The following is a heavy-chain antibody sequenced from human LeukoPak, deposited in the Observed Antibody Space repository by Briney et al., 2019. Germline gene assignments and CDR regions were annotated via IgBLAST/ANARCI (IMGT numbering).Heavy chain of an antibody. CDR2: MSYDGTSE. Sequence: GGSLRLSCAASGFTFSIYAMHWVRQAPGKGLEWVAVMSYDGTSECYADSVRGRFTISRDHSQNMLHLQMNSLRDEDTALYYCVRDRRDGKNLAYHFDFWGQGTLVTVSS. J-gene: IGHJ4*02. CDR3: VRDRRDGKNLAYHFDF. CDR1: GFTFSIYA. V-gene: IGHV3-30-3*01. D-gene: IGHD5-24*01.